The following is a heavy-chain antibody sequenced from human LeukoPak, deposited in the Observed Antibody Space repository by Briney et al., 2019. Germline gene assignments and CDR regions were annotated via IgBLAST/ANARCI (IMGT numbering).Heavy chain of an antibody. V-gene: IGHV4-4*09. D-gene: IGHD3-16*01. CDR3: ARLNFRGGEALHFDS. Sequence: SETLSLTCSVSGGSLTNYYWGWIRQPPGKGLEFIGYIHSDGTTNYDSSLQSRAAISLDTSKLQFSLRIYSVTAAGTALYFCARLNFRGGEALHFDSWGQGTLVTVSS. CDR2: IHSDGTT. CDR1: GGSLTNYY. J-gene: IGHJ4*02.